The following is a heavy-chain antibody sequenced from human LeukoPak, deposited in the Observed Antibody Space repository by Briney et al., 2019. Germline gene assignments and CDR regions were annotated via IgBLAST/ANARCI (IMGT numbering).Heavy chain of an antibody. V-gene: IGHV1-18*01. Sequence: ASVKVSCKASGYTFTSYGISWVRQAPGQGLEWMRWISAYNGNTNYAQKLQGRVTMTTDTPTSTAYMELRSLRSDDTAVYYCARDLVGYYDSSGYFDYWGQGTLVTVSS. D-gene: IGHD3-22*01. J-gene: IGHJ4*02. CDR3: ARDLVGYYDSSGYFDY. CDR2: ISAYNGNT. CDR1: GYTFTSYG.